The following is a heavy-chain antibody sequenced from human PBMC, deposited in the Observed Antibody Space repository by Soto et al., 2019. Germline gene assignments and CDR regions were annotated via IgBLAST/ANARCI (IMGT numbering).Heavy chain of an antibody. J-gene: IGHJ3*02. CDR1: GGSFSGYY. Sequence: SSETLSLTCAVYGGSFSGYYWSWIRQPPGKGLEWIGEINHSGSTNYNPSLKSRVTISVDPSKNQFSLKLSSVTAADTAVYYCARGYWKLHGAFDIWGQGTMVTVS. D-gene: IGHD1-26*01. CDR2: INHSGST. CDR3: ARGYWKLHGAFDI. V-gene: IGHV4-34*01.